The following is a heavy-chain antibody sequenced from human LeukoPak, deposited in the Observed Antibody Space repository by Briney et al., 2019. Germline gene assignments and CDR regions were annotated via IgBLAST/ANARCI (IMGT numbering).Heavy chain of an antibody. CDR2: FIPVFPTP. Sequence: SVKVSCKASVGNHAISWVRQAPGPGLEWMGGFIPVFPTPNYAQKFQGRVTFTTYESTKTAYMELSSLRCEDTAVYYCATVRAAAAGSHYFEAWGPGTLVTVSS. CDR1: VGNHA. V-gene: IGHV1-69*05. J-gene: IGHJ4*02. D-gene: IGHD6-13*01. CDR3: ATVRAAAAGSHYFEA.